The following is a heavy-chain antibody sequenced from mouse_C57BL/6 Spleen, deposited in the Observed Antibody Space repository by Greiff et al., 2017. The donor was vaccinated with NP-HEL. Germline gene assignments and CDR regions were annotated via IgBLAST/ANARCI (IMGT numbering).Heavy chain of an antibody. J-gene: IGHJ1*03. CDR3: ERTGVHWYFDV. D-gene: IGHD4-1*01. CDR2: IYPYNGVS. V-gene: IGHV1-31*01. Sequence: EVQLQQSGPELVKPGASVKISCKASGYSFTGYYMPWVKQSHGNILDWIGYIYPYNGVSSYNQNFKGKATLTVDKSSGTAYMELRSLTSEDAAVYYCERTGVHWYFDVWGTGTTVTVSS. CDR1: GYSFTGYY.